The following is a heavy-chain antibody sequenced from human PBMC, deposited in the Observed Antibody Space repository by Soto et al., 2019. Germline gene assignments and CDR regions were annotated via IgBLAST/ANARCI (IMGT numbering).Heavy chain of an antibody. CDR3: ARGYPPRDQVGNLPGAH. CDR1: GFTFSSFA. CDR2: INSNGGST. Sequence: GGSLRLSCAASGFTFSSFALHWVRQAPGKGLEYVSGINSNGGSTYYANSVKGRFTISRDNSKNTLYLQMGSLRSEDTAVYYCARGYPPRDQVGNLPGAHWGQGTLVTVSS. D-gene: IGHD1-26*01. J-gene: IGHJ4*02. V-gene: IGHV3-64*01.